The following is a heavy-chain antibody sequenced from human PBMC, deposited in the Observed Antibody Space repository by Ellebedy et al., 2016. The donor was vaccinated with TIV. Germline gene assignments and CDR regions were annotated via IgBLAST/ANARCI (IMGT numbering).Heavy chain of an antibody. CDR2: ISSSSSYI. J-gene: IGHJ6*02. CDR1: GFTFSSYS. Sequence: GGSLRLSXAASGFTFSSYSMNWVRQAPGKGLEWVSYISSSSSYIYYADSVKGRFTISRDNAKNSLYLQMNSLRAEDTAVYYCAREPYDSKSPNYYYYGMDVWGQGTTVTVSS. V-gene: IGHV3-21*05. CDR3: AREPYDSKSPNYYYYGMDV. D-gene: IGHD3-22*01.